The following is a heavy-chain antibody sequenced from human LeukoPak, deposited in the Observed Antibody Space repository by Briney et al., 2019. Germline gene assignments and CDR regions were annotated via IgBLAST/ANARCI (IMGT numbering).Heavy chain of an antibody. CDR1: GFTFSSYA. CDR3: ASRVAQGAFDI. J-gene: IGHJ3*02. V-gene: IGHV3-30*04. D-gene: IGHD2-15*01. Sequence: GGSLRLSCAASGFTFSSYAMHWVRQAPGKGLEWVAVISYDGSNKYYADSAKGRFTISRDNSKNTLYLQMNSLRAEDTAVYYCASRVAQGAFDIWGQGTMVTVSS. CDR2: ISYDGSNK.